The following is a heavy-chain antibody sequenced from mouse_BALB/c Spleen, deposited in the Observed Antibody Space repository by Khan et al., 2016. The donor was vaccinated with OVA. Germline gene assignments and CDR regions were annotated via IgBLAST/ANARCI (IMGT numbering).Heavy chain of an antibody. CDR3: ARRGAARATREYFDY. CDR2: TYPGGGYT. Sequence: VQLQQSGAELVRPGTSVKMSCKAAGYTFTNYWIGWVKQRPGHGLEWIGDTYPGGGYTNYNEKFKGKATLTAATSSSTAYMQLIGLTSEDSAIYDCARRGAARATREYFDYWGQGTTLTVSS. V-gene: IGHV1-63*02. J-gene: IGHJ2*01. D-gene: IGHD3-1*01. CDR1: GYTFTNYW.